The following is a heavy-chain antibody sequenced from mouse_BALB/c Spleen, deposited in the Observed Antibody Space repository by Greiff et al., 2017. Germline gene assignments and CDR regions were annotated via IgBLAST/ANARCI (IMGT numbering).Heavy chain of an antibody. D-gene: IGHD4-1*01. Sequence: VKLQQSGAELVRPGVSVKISCKGSGYTFTDYAMHWVKQSHAKSLEWIGVISTYYGDASYNQKFKGKATMTVDKSSSTAYMELARLTSEDSAIYYCARWEGGYFDVWGAGTTVTVSS. J-gene: IGHJ1*01. CDR2: ISTYYGDA. CDR1: GYTFTDYA. V-gene: IGHV1S137*01. CDR3: ARWEGGYFDV.